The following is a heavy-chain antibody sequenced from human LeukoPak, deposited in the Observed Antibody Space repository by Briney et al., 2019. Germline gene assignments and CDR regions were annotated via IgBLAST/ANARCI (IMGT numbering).Heavy chain of an antibody. Sequence: GGSLRLSCAASGVTLSSYAMHWVRQAPGKGLEWVAVISYDGSNKYYADSVKGRFTISRDNSKNTLYLQMNSLRAEDTAVYYCARRRYSGSYPFQHWGQGTLVTVSS. V-gene: IGHV3-30-3*01. D-gene: IGHD1-26*01. CDR2: ISYDGSNK. J-gene: IGHJ1*01. CDR1: GVTLSSYA. CDR3: ARRRYSGSYPFQH.